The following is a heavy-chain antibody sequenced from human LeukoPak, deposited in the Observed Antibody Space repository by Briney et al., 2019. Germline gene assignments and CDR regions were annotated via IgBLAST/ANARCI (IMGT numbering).Heavy chain of an antibody. CDR3: ARDHDFWSGYAIDY. CDR1: GFILSTYA. Sequence: GGSLRLSCAASGFILSTYAMSWVRLTPGKGLEWVAATSSSDAGTYHADSVKGRFTISRDNSKNTLYLQMNSLRAEDTAVYYCARDHDFWSGYAIDYWGQGTLVTVSS. V-gene: IGHV3-23*01. CDR2: TSSSDAGT. D-gene: IGHD3-3*01. J-gene: IGHJ4*02.